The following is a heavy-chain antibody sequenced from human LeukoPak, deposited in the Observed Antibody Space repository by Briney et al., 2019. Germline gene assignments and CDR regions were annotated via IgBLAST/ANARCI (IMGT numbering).Heavy chain of an antibody. V-gene: IGHV3-21*01. J-gene: IGHJ4*02. D-gene: IGHD6-13*01. CDR3: AASIAYRSSWFADY. CDR1: GFTFSSFG. CDR2: IISSSGYI. Sequence: PGGSLRLSCAASGFTFSSFGLHWVRQAPGKGLEWVSAIISSSGYIYYADSVKGRFTISRDNAKNSMYLQMNSLRTEDTGLYYCAASIAYRSSWFADYWGQGTLVTVSS.